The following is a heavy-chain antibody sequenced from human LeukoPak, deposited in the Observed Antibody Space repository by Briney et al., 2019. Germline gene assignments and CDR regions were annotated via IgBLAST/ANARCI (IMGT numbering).Heavy chain of an antibody. V-gene: IGHV4-59*01. D-gene: IGHD6-13*01. CDR3: ARFSSSWYGVDV. CDR1: GGSINSYF. CDR2: IYYSGST. Sequence: PSETLSLTCTVSGGSINSYFWTWIRQPPGKGLEWIGYIYYSGSTNYNPSLKSRVTISVDTSKNHFSLKLGSVTAADTAVYYCARFSSSWYGVDVWGKGITVTVSS. J-gene: IGHJ6*04.